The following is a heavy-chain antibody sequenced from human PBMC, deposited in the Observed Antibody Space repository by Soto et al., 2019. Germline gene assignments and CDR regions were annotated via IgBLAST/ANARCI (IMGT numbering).Heavy chain of an antibody. D-gene: IGHD6-19*01. V-gene: IGHV4-59*11. J-gene: IGHJ4*02. CDR3: ATGGGWLTDY. CDR1: GASISNLY. Sequence: QVQLQESGPRLMKPSETLSLTCTVSGASISNLYCQWFRQPPGKGLEWIGYIHNTGGTNYNPSLKSPVTISLETSKNQFSLKLTSVTVADTAVYYCATGGGWLTDYWGQGIRVTVSS. CDR2: IHNTGGT.